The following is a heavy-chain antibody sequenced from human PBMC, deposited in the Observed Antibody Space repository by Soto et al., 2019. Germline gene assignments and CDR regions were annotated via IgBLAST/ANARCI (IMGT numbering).Heavy chain of an antibody. J-gene: IGHJ6*02. Sequence: GGSLRLSCAASGFNVGDYEMNWVRQAPGKGLEWISMITSGGTVFYYADSVRGRFAISRDDTENSLHLQMNSLRVEDTAMYYCARGRYALGVWGQGTTVTVS. CDR1: GFNVGDYE. CDR2: ITSGGTVF. CDR3: ARGRYALGV. V-gene: IGHV3-48*03. D-gene: IGHD3-9*01.